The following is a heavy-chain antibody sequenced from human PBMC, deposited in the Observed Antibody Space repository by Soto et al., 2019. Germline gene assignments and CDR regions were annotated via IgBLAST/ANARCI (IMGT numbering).Heavy chain of an antibody. CDR2: IYASGST. J-gene: IGHJ6*02. CDR1: GDFISSYC. D-gene: IGHD3-10*01. Sequence: QVKLQESGPGLVKPSETLSLTCSVSGDFISSYCWSWIRQPAGKGLEWIGRIYASGSTNYNPSLKSRVTISVDTSKKQFSLKLTSVTAADTAVYYCAVLGEFQSSSHDMDVWDQGATVTVSS. CDR3: AVLGEFQSSSHDMDV. V-gene: IGHV4-4*07.